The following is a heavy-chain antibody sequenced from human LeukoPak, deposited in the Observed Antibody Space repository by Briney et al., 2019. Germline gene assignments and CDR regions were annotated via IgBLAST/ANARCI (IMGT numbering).Heavy chain of an antibody. D-gene: IGHD3-10*01. V-gene: IGHV3-21*04. Sequence: GGSLRLSCAASGFTFSSYTMNWVRQAPGKGLQSVSSISSSSSYIYYADSVKGRFTISRDNAKNSLYLQMNSLRAEDTALYYCAKDRRGFGFGGGNYFDYWGQGTLVTVSS. CDR2: ISSSSSYI. CDR1: GFTFSSYT. J-gene: IGHJ4*02. CDR3: AKDRRGFGFGGGNYFDY.